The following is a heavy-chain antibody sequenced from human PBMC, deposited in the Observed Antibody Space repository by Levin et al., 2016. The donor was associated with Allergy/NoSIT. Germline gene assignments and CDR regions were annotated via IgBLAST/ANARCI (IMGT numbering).Heavy chain of an antibody. CDR2: IKSKTDGGTT. CDR3: TTEGLRITMIVVVNTLGY. V-gene: IGHV3-15*01. D-gene: IGHD3-22*01. J-gene: IGHJ4*02. Sequence: WIRQPPGKGLEWVGRIKSKTDGGTTDYAAPVKGRFTISRDDSKNTLYLQMNSLKTEDTAVYYCTTEGLRITMIVVVNTLGYWGQGTLVTVSS.